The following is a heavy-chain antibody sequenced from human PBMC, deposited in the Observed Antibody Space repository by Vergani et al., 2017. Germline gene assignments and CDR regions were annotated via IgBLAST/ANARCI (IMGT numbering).Heavy chain of an antibody. CDR1: GYTFVNHP. D-gene: IGHD2-21*02. Sequence: QAQLGQSDSEVKKPGDSVTLSCKTSGYTFVNHPITWVRQAPGQGLEWMGWISPCNHKKLYSQKVEGKVTMTSYTSSGTVFLELRRLTSDDTAIYYCAGSQVATNDFDLWGRGTLVTVSS. V-gene: IGHV1-18*04. CDR3: AGSQVATNDFDL. J-gene: IGHJ4*02. CDR2: ISPCNHKK.